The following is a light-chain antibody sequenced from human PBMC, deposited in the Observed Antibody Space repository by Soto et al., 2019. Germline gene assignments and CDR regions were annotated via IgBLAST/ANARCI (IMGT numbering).Light chain of an antibody. Sequence: DLQMTQSPSTLAASVGDTVTMTCRSSSKWLAWYQKKPGKAPKLLIYDVSNLERGVPPRFSGSTSGAESTLTITVLQPDDLGTYYCQHTTGFSFGQGTKVEIK. CDR2: DVS. CDR1: SSSKW. CDR3: QHTTGFS. V-gene: IGKV1-5*01. J-gene: IGKJ2*01.